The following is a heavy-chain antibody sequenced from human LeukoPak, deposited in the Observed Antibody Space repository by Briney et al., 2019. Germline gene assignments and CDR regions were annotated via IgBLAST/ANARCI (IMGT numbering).Heavy chain of an antibody. CDR1: GFTFSSYA. V-gene: IGHV3-23*01. D-gene: IGHD3-16*01. J-gene: IGHJ6*03. Sequence: GGSLRLSCAASGFTFSSYAMSWVRQAPGKGLEWVSGILDSGYSSYYANSVKGRFTISRDNSNNTLYLRMNSLRAEDTAVYYCAKLGGHPLHNYYVGVWGKGTTVAVSS. CDR2: ILDSGYSS. CDR3: AKLGGHPLHNYYVGV.